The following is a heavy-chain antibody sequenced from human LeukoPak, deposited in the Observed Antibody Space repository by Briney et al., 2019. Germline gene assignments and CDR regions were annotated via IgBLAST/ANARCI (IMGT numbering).Heavy chain of an antibody. CDR2: INPSDSDT. D-gene: IGHD5-12*01. Sequence: GESLKISCKGSGYTFNTYWIGWVRQLPGKGLEWMGIINPSDSDTTYSPSFQGQVTISADKSISTAYLQWSSLKASDTAMYYCARGTVWLRPNWFDPWGQGTLVTVSS. CDR3: ARGTVWLRPNWFDP. V-gene: IGHV5-51*01. CDR1: GYTFNTYW. J-gene: IGHJ5*02.